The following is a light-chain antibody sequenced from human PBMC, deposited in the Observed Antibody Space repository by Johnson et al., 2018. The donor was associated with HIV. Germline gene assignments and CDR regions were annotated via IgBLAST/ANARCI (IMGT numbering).Light chain of an antibody. J-gene: IGLJ1*01. Sequence: HSVLTQPPSVSAAPGQKVTISCSGSSSNIGNNYVSWYQQLPGTAPKLLIYETNKRPSGIPDRFSGSKSGTSATLGITGLQTGDEADYYCGTWDSSLSPGGEVFGTGTKVTVL. CDR2: ETN. V-gene: IGLV1-51*02. CDR3: GTWDSSLSPGGEV. CDR1: SSNIGNNY.